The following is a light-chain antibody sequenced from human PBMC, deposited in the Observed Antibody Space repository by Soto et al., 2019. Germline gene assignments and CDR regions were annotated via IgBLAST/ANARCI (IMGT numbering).Light chain of an antibody. V-gene: IGLV2-14*01. Sequence: QSALTQPASVSGSPGQSITISCTGTSSDVGTYNYVSWYQHSPGKAPKLMIYDVSYRPSGVSNRFSGSKSANTASLTISGLQAEEEADYYCSTYTTSATQVFGGGTNLTVL. J-gene: IGLJ3*02. CDR2: DVS. CDR1: SSDVGTYNY. CDR3: STYTTSATQV.